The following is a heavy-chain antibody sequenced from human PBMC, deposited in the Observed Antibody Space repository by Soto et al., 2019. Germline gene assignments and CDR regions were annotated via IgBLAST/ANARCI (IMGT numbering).Heavy chain of an antibody. CDR3: ARHGIDILTGLWSFDY. CDR1: GGSISSSSYY. V-gene: IGHV4-39*01. Sequence: SETLSLTCTVSGGSISSSSYYWGWIRQPPGKGLEWIGSIYYSGSTYYNPSLKSRVTISVDTSKNQFSLKLSSVTAADTAVYYCARHGIDILTGLWSFDYWGQGTLVTVSS. D-gene: IGHD3-9*01. J-gene: IGHJ4*02. CDR2: IYYSGST.